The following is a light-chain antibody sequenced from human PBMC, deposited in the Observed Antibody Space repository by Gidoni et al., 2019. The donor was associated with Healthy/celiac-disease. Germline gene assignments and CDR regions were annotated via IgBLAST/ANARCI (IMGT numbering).Light chain of an antibody. V-gene: IGKV4-1*01. CDR1: QSVLYSSNNKNY. CDR3: QQYYSTPYT. Sequence: DIVMTQSPDSLAVSLGERATINCKSSQSVLYSSNNKNYLAWYQQKPGQPPKLLIYWASTRESGVPDRFSGSGSGKDFTLTISSMQAEDVAVYYCQQYYSTPYTVGQGTKLEIK. J-gene: IGKJ2*01. CDR2: WAS.